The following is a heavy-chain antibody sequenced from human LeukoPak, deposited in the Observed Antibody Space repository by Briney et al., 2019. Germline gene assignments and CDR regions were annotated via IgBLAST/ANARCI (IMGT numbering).Heavy chain of an antibody. Sequence: PGGSLRLSCAASGFTFSSYGMHWVRQAPGKGLEWVAVISYDGSNKYHADSVKGRFTISRDNSKNTLYLQMNSLRAEDTAVYYCAKAGLDYGYYWDWCDPWGQGTLVTVSS. CDR3: AKAGLDYGYYWDWCDP. J-gene: IGHJ5*02. V-gene: IGHV3-30*18. D-gene: IGHD4-17*01. CDR2: ISYDGSNK. CDR1: GFTFSSYG.